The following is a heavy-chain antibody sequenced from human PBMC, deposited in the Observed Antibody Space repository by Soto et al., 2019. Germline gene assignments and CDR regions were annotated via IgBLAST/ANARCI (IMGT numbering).Heavy chain of an antibody. Sequence: PGGSLRLSCAASGFTFSDAWMSWVRQAPGKGLDWVGRIKSKSDGGTTEYAAPVRGRFTISRDDSKNTWYLQMNSLKAEDTAVYYCTTGLWRIAVVVGSTGYFNPWGQGTPVAVSS. CDR3: TTGLWRIAVVVGSTGYFNP. D-gene: IGHD2-15*01. J-gene: IGHJ5*02. CDR2: IKSKSDGGTT. V-gene: IGHV3-15*01. CDR1: GFTFSDAW.